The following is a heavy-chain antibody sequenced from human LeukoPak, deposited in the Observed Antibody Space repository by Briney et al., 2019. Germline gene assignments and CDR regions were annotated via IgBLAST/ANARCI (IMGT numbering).Heavy chain of an antibody. V-gene: IGHV3-9*01. D-gene: IGHD2-2*02. CDR2: ISWNSGNI. CDR3: AKGYCSSTTCYTSY. J-gene: IGHJ4*02. CDR1: GFTFDDYA. Sequence: GGSLRLSCAASGFTFDDYAMHWVRQAPGKGLEWVSSISWNSGNIGYADSVKGRFTISRDNAENSLYLQMNSLRAEDTALYYCAKGYCSSTTCYTSYWGQGTLVTVSS.